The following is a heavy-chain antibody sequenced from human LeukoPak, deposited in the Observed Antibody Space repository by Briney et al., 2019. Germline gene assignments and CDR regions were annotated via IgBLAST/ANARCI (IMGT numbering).Heavy chain of an antibody. CDR1: GYTSTGYY. V-gene: IGHV1-2*02. CDR3: ARDIVASMAYYYFYYMDV. CDR2: INPNSGGT. D-gene: IGHD5-12*01. J-gene: IGHJ6*03. Sequence: ASVKVSCKASGYTSTGYYMHWGRQAPGQALEWMGWINPNSGGTNYAQKFQGRVTMTRDTSISTAYMELSRLRSDDTAVYYCARDIVASMAYYYFYYMDVWGKGTTVTVSS.